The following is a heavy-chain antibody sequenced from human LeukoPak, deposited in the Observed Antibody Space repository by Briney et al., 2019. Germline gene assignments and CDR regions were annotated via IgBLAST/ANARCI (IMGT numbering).Heavy chain of an antibody. CDR2: ISYLGRA. CDR3: GRRLTREVSVQQQLVYWFDP. Sequence: PSETLSLTCAVSDDSPSSHYWTWIRQPPGKGLGWIGYISYLGRANYNPSLTSRVNISIDTSKNQFSLKLSSVTAADTDVYYCGRRLTREVSVQQQLVYWFDPWGQGTLVTVSS. D-gene: IGHD6-13*01. J-gene: IGHJ5*02. V-gene: IGHV4-59*11. CDR1: DDSPSSHY.